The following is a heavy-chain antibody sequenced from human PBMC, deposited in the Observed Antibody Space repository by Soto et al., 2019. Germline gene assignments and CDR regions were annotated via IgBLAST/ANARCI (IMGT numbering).Heavy chain of an antibody. CDR3: ASPSSGGDHAFDI. D-gene: IGHD3-10*01. CDR2: IIPILGIA. V-gene: IGHV1-69*02. CDR1: GGTFSSYT. Sequence: PVKVSCKASGGTFSSYTISWVRQAPGQGLEWMGRIIPILGIANYAQKFQGRVTITADKSTSTAYMELSSLRSEDTAVYYCASPSSGGDHAFDIWGQGTMVTVSS. J-gene: IGHJ3*02.